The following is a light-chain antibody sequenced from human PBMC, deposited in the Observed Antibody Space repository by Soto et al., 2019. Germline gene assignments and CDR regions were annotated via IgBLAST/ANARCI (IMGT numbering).Light chain of an antibody. CDR3: MQALQTPFT. CDR1: QSLLHINGYNY. V-gene: IGKV2-28*01. Sequence: DIVMTQSPLSLPVTPGEPASISCRSSQSLLHINGYNYLDWYLQKPGQSPQLLIYLGSTRASGVPDRFSGSGSGTDFTLKISRVEAEDVGVYYCMQALQTPFTFGPGTKVDIK. J-gene: IGKJ3*01. CDR2: LGS.